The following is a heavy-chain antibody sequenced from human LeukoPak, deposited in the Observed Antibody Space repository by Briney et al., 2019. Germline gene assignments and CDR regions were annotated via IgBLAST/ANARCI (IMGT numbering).Heavy chain of an antibody. CDR1: GYTFTGYY. J-gene: IGHJ5*02. CDR2: INSDSGFT. CDR3: ARNFDMKGFDP. V-gene: IGHV1-2*02. Sequence: ASVKVSSKASGYTFTGYYMNWVRQAPGQGLEWMGWINSDSGFTKYAQKFQGRVTMTRDTSITTVYMDLTRLTSDDTAVYYCARNFDMKGFDPWGQGTLVTVSS. D-gene: IGHD3-9*01.